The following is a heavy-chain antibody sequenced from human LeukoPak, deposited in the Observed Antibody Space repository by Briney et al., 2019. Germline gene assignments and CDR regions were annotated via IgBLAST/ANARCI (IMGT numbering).Heavy chain of an antibody. J-gene: IGHJ4*02. Sequence: RGESLKISCEVSGHRFTNHWIGWVRQMPGKGLEWMGIINLGDSDTKYSPSFQGQVTISLDKSISTAYLQWRSLKASDTAMYYCARHYDSSGYYSDYWGQGTLVTVSS. CDR3: ARHYDSSGYYSDY. CDR2: INLGDSDT. D-gene: IGHD3-22*01. V-gene: IGHV5-51*01. CDR1: GHRFTNHW.